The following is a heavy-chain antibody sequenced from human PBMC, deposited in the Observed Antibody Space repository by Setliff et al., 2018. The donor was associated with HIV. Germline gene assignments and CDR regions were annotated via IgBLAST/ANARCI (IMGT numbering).Heavy chain of an antibody. D-gene: IGHD1-26*01. CDR1: GFTFSNAW. CDR2: IKSKTDGGTT. J-gene: IGHJ4*02. V-gene: IGHV3-15*07. CDR3: TTDLGGSYHGWNY. Sequence: GGSLRLSCAASGFTFSNAWMNWVRQAPGKGLEWVGRIKSKTDGGTTDYAAPVKGRFTISRDDSKNTLYLQMNSRKTEDTAVYYCTTDLGGSYHGWNYWGQGTLVTVSS.